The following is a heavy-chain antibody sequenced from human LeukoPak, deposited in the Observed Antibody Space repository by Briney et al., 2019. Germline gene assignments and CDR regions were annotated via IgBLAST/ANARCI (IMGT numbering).Heavy chain of an antibody. CDR2: ISGNGGRT. V-gene: IGHV3-23*01. CDR1: GFTFSSCA. CDR3: AKDSITIFGVVIGPNDY. D-gene: IGHD3-3*01. Sequence: GGSLRLSCAASGFTFSSCAMSWVRQAPGKGLEWVSAISGNGGRTYYADSVKGRFTISRDNSKNTLYLQMNSLTAEDTAVYYCAKDSITIFGVVIGPNDYWGQGTLVTVSS. J-gene: IGHJ4*02.